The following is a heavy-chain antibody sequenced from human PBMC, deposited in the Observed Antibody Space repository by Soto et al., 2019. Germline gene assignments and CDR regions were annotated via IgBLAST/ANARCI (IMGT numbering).Heavy chain of an antibody. CDR1: GYTFPNSY. CDR2: IDPSGGSP. D-gene: IGHD6-13*01. J-gene: IGHJ4*02. CDR3: TRDTPGARWYFDY. Sequence: ASVKVSCKASGYTFPNSYIHWVRQAPGQGLEWMGIIDPSGGSPTNAQKFQGRVSMTRDTSASTVYMQLSSLRSDDTAVYFCTRDTPGARWYFDYWGQGTLVTVSS. V-gene: IGHV1-46*03.